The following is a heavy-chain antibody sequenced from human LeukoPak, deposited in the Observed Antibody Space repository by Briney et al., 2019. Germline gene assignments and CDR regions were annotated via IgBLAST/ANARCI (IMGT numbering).Heavy chain of an antibody. CDR2: IYSGGST. CDR1: GFTVSSNY. J-gene: IGHJ6*02. V-gene: IGHV3-53*04. CDR3: ARAPSSPKYYYYGMDV. D-gene: IGHD2-2*01. Sequence: GGSLRLSCAASGFTVSSNYVSWVRQAPGKGLEWVSVIYSGGSTYYADSVKGRFTISRHNSKNTLYLQMNSLRAEDTAVFYCARAPSSPKYYYYGMDVWGQGTTVTVSS.